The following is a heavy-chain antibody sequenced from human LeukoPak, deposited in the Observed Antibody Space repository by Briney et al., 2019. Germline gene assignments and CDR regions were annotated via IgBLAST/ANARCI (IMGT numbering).Heavy chain of an antibody. Sequence: PGGSLRLSCAASGFTFSSYEMNWVRRAPGKGLEWVSYISSSGSTIYYADSVKGRFTISRDNAKNSLYLQMNSLRAEDTAVYYCARDGWLLGYCSSTSCTSAINWFDPWGQGTLVTVSS. D-gene: IGHD2-2*01. CDR2: ISSSGSTI. CDR1: GFTFSSYE. CDR3: ARDGWLLGYCSSTSCTSAINWFDP. V-gene: IGHV3-48*03. J-gene: IGHJ5*02.